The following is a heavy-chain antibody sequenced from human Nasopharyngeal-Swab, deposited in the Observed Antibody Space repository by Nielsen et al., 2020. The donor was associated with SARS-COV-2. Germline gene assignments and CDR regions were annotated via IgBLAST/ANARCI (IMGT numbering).Heavy chain of an antibody. V-gene: IGHV1-24*01. CDR3: AVGKVRGVISWFDP. Sequence: WVRQAPGQGLEWMGGFDPEDGETIYAQKFQGRVTMTEDTPTDTAYMELSSLRSEDTAVYYCAVGKVRGVISWFDPWGQGTLVTVSS. CDR2: FDPEDGET. J-gene: IGHJ5*02. D-gene: IGHD3-10*01.